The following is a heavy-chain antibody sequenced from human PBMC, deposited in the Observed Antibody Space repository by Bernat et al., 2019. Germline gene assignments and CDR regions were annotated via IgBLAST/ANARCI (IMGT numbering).Heavy chain of an antibody. Sequence: EVQLVESGGGLVQPGGSLRLSCAASGFTFSSYWMHWVRQAPGKGLVWVSRINSDGSSTTYADAVKVRFTISRDNAKNTLYLQMNSLRAEDTAVYYCANSGYYSPYYYCGMDVWGQGTTVTVSS. V-gene: IGHV3-74*01. J-gene: IGHJ6*02. CDR3: ANSGYYSPYYYCGMDV. CDR1: GFTFSSYW. CDR2: INSDGSST. D-gene: IGHD3-22*01.